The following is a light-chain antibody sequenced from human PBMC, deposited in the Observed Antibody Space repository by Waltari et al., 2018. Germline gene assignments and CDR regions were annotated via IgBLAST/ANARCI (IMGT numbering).Light chain of an antibody. CDR1: QSISSY. Sequence: DIQMTHSPSSQSAFVGDRVTITCRASQSISSYLNWYQQKPGKAPKLLIYAASNLQSGVPSRFSGSGSGTDFTLTISSLQPEDFATYYCQYSYTIPYTFGQGTKLEI. J-gene: IGKJ2*01. CDR3: QYSYTIPYT. CDR2: AAS. V-gene: IGKV1-39*01.